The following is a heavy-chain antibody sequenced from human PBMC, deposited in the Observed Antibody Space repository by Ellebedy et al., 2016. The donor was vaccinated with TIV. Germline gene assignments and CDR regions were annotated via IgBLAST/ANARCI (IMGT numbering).Heavy chain of an antibody. Sequence: GGSLRLSCAASGFTFGSYWMGWVRQAPGKGLEWVSNISPAGSQQYYVDSWQGRFTISRDNAKNSLYLQMNSLKVEDKAVYYCARRGSYGDYAVQINNWFDSWGQGTLVTVYS. CDR1: GFTFGSYW. CDR2: ISPAGSQQ. D-gene: IGHD4-17*01. CDR3: ARRGSYGDYAVQINNWFDS. J-gene: IGHJ5*01. V-gene: IGHV3-7*01.